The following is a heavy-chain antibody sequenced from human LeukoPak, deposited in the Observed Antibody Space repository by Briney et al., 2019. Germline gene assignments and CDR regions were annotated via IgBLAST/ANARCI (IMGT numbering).Heavy chain of an antibody. D-gene: IGHD4-23*01. CDR2: ISGSGSTV. Sequence: GGSLRLSCAASGFTFSDYYMSWIRQAPGKGLEWVSYISGSGSTVYYAASVRGRFTISRDNAKNSLFMQMNSLRAEATAVYYCARDRGTSDPGDWFDSWGQGTLVTVSS. J-gene: IGHJ5*01. CDR3: ARDRGTSDPGDWFDS. V-gene: IGHV3-11*01. CDR1: GFTFSDYY.